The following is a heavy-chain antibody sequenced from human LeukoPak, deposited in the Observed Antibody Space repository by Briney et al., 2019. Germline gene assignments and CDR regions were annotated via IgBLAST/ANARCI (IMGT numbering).Heavy chain of an antibody. D-gene: IGHD6-19*01. J-gene: IGHJ6*02. CDR1: GFTFSSYA. V-gene: IGHV3-23*01. CDR2: ISGSGGST. CDR3: AKGAGFSYYYGMDV. Sequence: GGSLRLSCAASGFTFSSYAKSWVRQAPGKGPEWVSAISGSGGSTYYADSVKGRFTISRDNSKNTLYLQMNSLRAEDTAVYYCAKGAGFSYYYGMDVWGQGTTVTVSS.